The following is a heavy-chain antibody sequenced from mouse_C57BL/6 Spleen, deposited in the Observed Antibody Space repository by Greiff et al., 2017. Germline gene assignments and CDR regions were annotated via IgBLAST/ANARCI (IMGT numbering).Heavy chain of an antibody. V-gene: IGHV1-18*01. CDR2: INPNNGGT. D-gene: IGHD1-1*01. CDR1: GYTFTDYN. CDR3: ASSGRSLHYYGNYALDY. Sequence: EVQLQQSGPELVKPGASVKIPCKASGYTFTDYNMDWVKQSHGKSLEWIGDINPNNGGTIYNQKFKGKATLTVDKSSSTAYMELRSLTSEDTAVYYCASSGRSLHYYGNYALDYWGQGTSVTVSS. J-gene: IGHJ4*01.